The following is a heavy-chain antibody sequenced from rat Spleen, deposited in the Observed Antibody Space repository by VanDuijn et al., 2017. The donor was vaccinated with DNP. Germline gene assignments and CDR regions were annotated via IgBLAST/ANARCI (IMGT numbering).Heavy chain of an antibody. CDR1: GFIFSDYY. V-gene: IGHV5-22*01. J-gene: IGHJ2*01. Sequence: EVQLVESGGGLVQPGRSLKLSCAASGFIFSDYYMAWVRQAPTKGLEWVAYIRYDGGSNYYGDSVKGRFTISRDIAKNTLYLQMNSLRSEDMATYYCARHVLPLRVWDYWGQGVMVTVSS. CDR3: ARHVLPLRVWDY. CDR2: IRYDGGSN. D-gene: IGHD1-4*01.